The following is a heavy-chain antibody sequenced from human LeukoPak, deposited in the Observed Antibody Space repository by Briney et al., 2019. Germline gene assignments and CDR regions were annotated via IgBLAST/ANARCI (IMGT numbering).Heavy chain of an antibody. Sequence: GGSLRLSCAVSGFTLSDYWMSWVRQAPGKGLEWVANIKKDGIEKNYVDSVKGRFTISRDNAGNSLFLQMNSLGVEDTAVYFCAREWGAGIAAAGTMIEGDYWGQGTLVTVSS. CDR1: GFTLSDYW. D-gene: IGHD6-13*01. J-gene: IGHJ4*02. V-gene: IGHV3-7*01. CDR2: IKKDGIEK. CDR3: AREWGAGIAAAGTMIEGDY.